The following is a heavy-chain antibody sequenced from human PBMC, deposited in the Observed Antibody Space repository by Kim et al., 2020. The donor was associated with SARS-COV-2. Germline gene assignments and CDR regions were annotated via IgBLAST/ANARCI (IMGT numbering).Heavy chain of an antibody. V-gene: IGHV3-33*06. CDR3: ANGGSSSSWAHLY. CDR1: GFTFSSYG. Sequence: GGSLRLSCAASGFTFSSYGMHWVRQAPRKGLEWVAVIWYDGSKKYYVDSVKGRFTISRDNSKNTLYLQMNSLRAEDTAVYYCANGGSSSSWAHLYWGQGTLFIVSS. CDR2: IWYDGSKK. D-gene: IGHD2-2*01. J-gene: IGHJ4*02.